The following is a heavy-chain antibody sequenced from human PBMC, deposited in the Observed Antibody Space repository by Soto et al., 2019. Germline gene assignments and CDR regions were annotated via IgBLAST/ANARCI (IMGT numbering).Heavy chain of an antibody. CDR1: GFTFSSYA. Sequence: GGSLRLSCAASGFTFSSYAMHWVRQAPGKGLEWVAVISYDGSNKYYADSVKGRFTISRDNSKNTLYLQMNSLRAEDTAVYYCVRGHDAGFDYWGQGTLVTVSS. V-gene: IGHV3-30-3*01. CDR3: VRGHDAGFDY. J-gene: IGHJ4*02. CDR2: ISYDGSNK.